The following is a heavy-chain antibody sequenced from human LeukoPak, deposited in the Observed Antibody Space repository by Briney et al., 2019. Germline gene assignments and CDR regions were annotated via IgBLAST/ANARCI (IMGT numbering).Heavy chain of an antibody. CDR3: ARDRDGFGKGNGAFDI. V-gene: IGHV1-18*01. CDR1: GYTFISYG. CDR2: ISGNNGNT. J-gene: IGHJ3*02. D-gene: IGHD3-10*01. Sequence: GASVKVSCKTSGYTFISYGISWVRQAPGQGLEWMGWISGNNGNTKYEQKFQDRVTMTTDTSTSTAYMELRSLRSDDTAVYYCARDRDGFGKGNGAFDIWGQGTMVTVSS.